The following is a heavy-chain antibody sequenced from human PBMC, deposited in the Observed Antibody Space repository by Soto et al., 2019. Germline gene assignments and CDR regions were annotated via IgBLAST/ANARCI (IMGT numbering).Heavy chain of an antibody. CDR1: GGSVYDFY. CDR2: ISNNGRT. Sequence: QVHLQESGPGRVKPSETLSLTCSVSGGSVYDFYWNWLRQTPGKGLEWIGNISNNGRTNYNPSLKNRVTLSIDTSKNQFSLHLSSVTTADTAMYFCARGPGIYVRFDSWGQGTLVSVSS. J-gene: IGHJ4*02. D-gene: IGHD3-10*02. CDR3: ARGPGIYVRFDS. V-gene: IGHV4-59*02.